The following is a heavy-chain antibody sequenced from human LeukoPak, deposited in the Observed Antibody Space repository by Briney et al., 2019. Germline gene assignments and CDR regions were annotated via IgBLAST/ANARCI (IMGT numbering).Heavy chain of an antibody. CDR3: ARDSTSMYYFDF. CDR2: ISYSGSA. J-gene: IGHJ4*02. D-gene: IGHD6-13*01. CDR1: GGSISSSRDF. V-gene: IGHV4-39*07. Sequence: PSETLSLTCTVSGGSISSSRDFWGWIRQPPGRGLEWIGTISYSGSAYYNPSLKSRVTISLDTSKNQFSLKLSSVTAADTAVYSCARDSTSMYYFDFWGQGSLVTVSS.